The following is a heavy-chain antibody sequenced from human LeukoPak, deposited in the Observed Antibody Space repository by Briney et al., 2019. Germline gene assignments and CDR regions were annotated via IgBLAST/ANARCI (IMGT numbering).Heavy chain of an antibody. Sequence: GGSLRLSCAASGFTFSSYWMSWVRQAPGKGLEWVANIKQDGSEKYYVDSVKGRFTISRDNAKDSLYLQMNSLRAEDTAVYYCARPRYCSSTSCVDYWGQGTLVTVSS. CDR3: ARPRYCSSTSCVDY. D-gene: IGHD2-2*01. V-gene: IGHV3-7*01. CDR2: IKQDGSEK. CDR1: GFTFSSYW. J-gene: IGHJ4*02.